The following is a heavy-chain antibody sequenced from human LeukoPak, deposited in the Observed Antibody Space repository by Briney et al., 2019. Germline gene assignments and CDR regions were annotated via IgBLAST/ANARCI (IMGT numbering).Heavy chain of an antibody. CDR2: IYTSGST. CDR1: GGSISSYY. D-gene: IGHD5-18*01. V-gene: IGHV4-4*07. Sequence: ETLSLTCTVSGGSISSYYWSWIRQPAGKGLEWIGRIYTSGSTNYNPSLKSRVTMSVDTSKNQFSLKLASVTAADTAIYYCAKGAGGFSYYNWFDPWGQGTLVTVSS. CDR3: AKGAGGFSYYNWFDP. J-gene: IGHJ5*02.